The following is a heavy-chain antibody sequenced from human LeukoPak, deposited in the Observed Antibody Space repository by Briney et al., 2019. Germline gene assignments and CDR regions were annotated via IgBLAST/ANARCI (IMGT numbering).Heavy chain of an antibody. J-gene: IGHJ4*02. CDR2: ISYNGSNK. Sequence: GGSLTLSCAASGFTFSSYAMHWVRQAPGKGLEWVAVISYNGSNKYYADSVKARYTITSDNDKKSLYLKMNSLSVEDRAVYYCESGWNMVTVPFDYWGQGTLVTVAS. CDR1: GFTFSSYA. D-gene: IGHD2-21*02. V-gene: IGHV3-30-3*01. CDR3: ESGWNMVTVPFDY.